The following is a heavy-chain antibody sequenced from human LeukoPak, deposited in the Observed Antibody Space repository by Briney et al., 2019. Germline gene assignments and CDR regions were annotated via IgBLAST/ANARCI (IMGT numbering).Heavy chain of an antibody. CDR2: MNPYNGNR. D-gene: IGHD4-17*01. J-gene: IGHJ4*02. CDR3: ARVDRTTVTTTPFDY. V-gene: IGHV1-8*01. Sequence: ASVKVSCKASGYTFTSYDISWVRQATGQGLEWMGWMNPYNGNRGYAQKFQGRVTMTRDTSISTAYMELSSLRSDDTAVYYCARVDRTTVTTTPFDYWGQGTLVTVSS. CDR1: GYTFTSYD.